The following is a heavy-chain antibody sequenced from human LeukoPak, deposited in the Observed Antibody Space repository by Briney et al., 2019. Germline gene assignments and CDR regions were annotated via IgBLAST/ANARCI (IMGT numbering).Heavy chain of an antibody. CDR1: GGSISSYY. V-gene: IGHV4-59*08. CDR2: IYYSGST. CDR3: ARHERESSGWKYFDY. J-gene: IGHJ4*02. D-gene: IGHD6-19*01. Sequence: SETLSLTCTVSGGSISSYYWSWIRQPPGKGLEWIGYIYYSGSTNYNPSLKSRVTISVDTSKNQYSLKLSSVTAADTAVYYCARHERESSGWKYFDYWGQGTLVTVSS.